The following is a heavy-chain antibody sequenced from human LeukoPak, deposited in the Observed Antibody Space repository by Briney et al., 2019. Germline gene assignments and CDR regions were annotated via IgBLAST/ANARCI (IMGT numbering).Heavy chain of an antibody. J-gene: IGHJ4*02. CDR2: LEKDGDDI. Sequence: GGSLRLSCGAPGFIFSHYGMHWVRQAPGKGLEWVAYLEKDGDDIMYGDSVKGRFTISRDNSKNKVYLQMNSPRSEDTAVYYCAKDSGTLHGGPDFWGQGTLVSVSS. CDR3: AKDSGTLHGGPDF. D-gene: IGHD3-10*01. V-gene: IGHV3-30*02. CDR1: GFIFSHYG.